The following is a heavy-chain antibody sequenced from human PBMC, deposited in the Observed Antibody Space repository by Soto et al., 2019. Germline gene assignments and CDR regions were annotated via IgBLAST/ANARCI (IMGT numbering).Heavy chain of an antibody. CDR2: ISYDGSNK. CDR3: ASAEEISGYYYEWVGVMDV. D-gene: IGHD3-22*01. Sequence: GGSLRLSCAASGFTFSSYAMHWVRQAPGKGLEWVAVISYDGSNKYYADSVKGRFTISRDNSKNTLYLQMNSLRAEDTPVYYCASAEEISGYYYEWVGVMDVWGQGTTVTVSS. J-gene: IGHJ6*02. CDR1: GFTFSSYA. V-gene: IGHV3-30-3*01.